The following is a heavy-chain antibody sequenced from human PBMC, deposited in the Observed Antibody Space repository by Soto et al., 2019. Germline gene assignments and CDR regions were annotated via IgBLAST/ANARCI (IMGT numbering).Heavy chain of an antibody. CDR3: AKDQYQLIRRCYGLDV. D-gene: IGHD2-2*01. CDR1: GFTFSNYD. CDR2: ISYDGSNK. J-gene: IGHJ6*02. V-gene: IGHV3-30*18. Sequence: QVQLVESGGGVVQPGRSLRLSCAASGFTFSNYDMHWVRQAPGKGLEWVAVISYDGSNKYYADSVRGRFTISRDNSKNTLFLQMNSLRPEDTAVYYCAKDQYQLIRRCYGLDVWGQGTTVTVSS.